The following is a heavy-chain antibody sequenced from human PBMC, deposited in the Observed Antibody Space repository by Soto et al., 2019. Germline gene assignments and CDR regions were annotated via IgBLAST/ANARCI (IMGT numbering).Heavy chain of an antibody. V-gene: IGHV4-30-4*01. CDR1: GGSISGGVHS. CDR3: AREIMPLTNDWYFDL. D-gene: IGHD2-8*01. Sequence: QVQLQESGPGLVKPSETLSLTCTVSGGSISGGVHSWSWIRQPPGKGLEWIGHIFDSGSTYYNPSLKSRLTISVDTSKNQFSLRLSSVTAADMAVYYCAREIMPLTNDWYFDLWGRGTLFTVSS. CDR2: IFDSGST. J-gene: IGHJ2*01.